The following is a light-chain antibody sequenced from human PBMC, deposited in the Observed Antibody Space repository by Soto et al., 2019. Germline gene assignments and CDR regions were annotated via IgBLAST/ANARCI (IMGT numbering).Light chain of an antibody. Sequence: QSALTQPASVSGSPGQSITISCTGTNSDVGGYNYVSWYQQHTDKAPKLMIYEVSNRPSGVSNRFSGSKSGNTASLTISGLQAEDEADYYCNSYISTGFVVFGGGTKLTVL. CDR3: NSYISTGFVV. V-gene: IGLV2-14*01. CDR2: EVS. CDR1: NSDVGGYNY. J-gene: IGLJ2*01.